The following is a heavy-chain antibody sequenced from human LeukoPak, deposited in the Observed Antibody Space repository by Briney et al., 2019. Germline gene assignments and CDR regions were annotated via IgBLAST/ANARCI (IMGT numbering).Heavy chain of an antibody. D-gene: IGHD2-2*01. V-gene: IGHV6-1*01. Sequence: SQTLSLTCAISGDSVSSNSAAWNWIRQSPSRGLEWLGRTYYRSKWYNDYAVSVKNRITVNPDTSKNQFSLKLSSVTAADTAVYYCARGDRRIVVVPAAQNYYYYGMDVWGQGTTVTVSS. CDR2: TYYRSKWYN. J-gene: IGHJ6*02. CDR3: ARGDRRIVVVPAAQNYYYYGMDV. CDR1: GDSVSSNSAA.